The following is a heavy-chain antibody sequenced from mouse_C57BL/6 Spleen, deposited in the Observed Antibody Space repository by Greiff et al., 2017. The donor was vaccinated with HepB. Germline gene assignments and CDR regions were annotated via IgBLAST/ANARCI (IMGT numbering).Heavy chain of an antibody. CDR2: IWGDGST. V-gene: IGHV2-3*01. J-gene: IGHJ4*01. CDR3: AKRGITTVVVGDYAMDY. CDR1: GFSLTSYG. Sequence: VKLVESGPGLVAPSQSLSITCTVSGFSLTSYGVSWVCQPPGKGLEWLGVIWGDGSTNYHSALISRLSISKDNSKSQVFLKLNSLQTDDTATYYCAKRGITTVVVGDYAMDYWGQGTSVTVSS. D-gene: IGHD1-1*01.